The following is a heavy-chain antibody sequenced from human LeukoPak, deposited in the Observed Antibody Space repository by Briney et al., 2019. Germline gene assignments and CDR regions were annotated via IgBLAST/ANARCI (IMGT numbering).Heavy chain of an antibody. D-gene: IGHD3-22*01. CDR2: ISSSSSYI. CDR1: GFTFSSYS. V-gene: IGHV3-21*01. Sequence: PGGSLRLSCAASGFTFSSYSMNWVRQAPGKGLEWVSSISSSSSYIYYADSVKGRFTISRDNAKNSLYLQMNSLRAEDTAVYYCARDRSPGYYYDSSGREFDYWGQGTLVTVSS. CDR3: ARDRSPGYYYDSSGREFDY. J-gene: IGHJ4*02.